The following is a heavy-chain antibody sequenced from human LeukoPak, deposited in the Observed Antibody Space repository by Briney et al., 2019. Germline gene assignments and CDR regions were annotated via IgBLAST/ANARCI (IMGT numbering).Heavy chain of an antibody. CDR3: ARDFEELTYYYGSGSFFDY. J-gene: IGHJ4*02. D-gene: IGHD3-10*01. V-gene: IGHV4-4*07. CDR2: IYTSGST. Sequence: SETLSLTCTVSGGSISSYYWSWIRQPAGKGLEWIGRIYTSGSTNYNPCLKSRVTMSVDTSKNQFSLKLSSVTAADTAVYYCARDFEELTYYYGSGSFFDYWGQGTLVTVSS. CDR1: GGSISSYY.